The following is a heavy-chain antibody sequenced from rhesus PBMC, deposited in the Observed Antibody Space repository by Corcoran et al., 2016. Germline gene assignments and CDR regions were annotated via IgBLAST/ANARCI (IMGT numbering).Heavy chain of an antibody. CDR2: INSVRGST. J-gene: IGHJ4*01. CDR1: GFTFSSYW. V-gene: IGHV3S25*01. D-gene: IGHD3-16*01. Sequence: EVQLVESGGGLAKPGGSLRLSCAASGFTFSSYWMNWVRQAPGKGLEWVSAINSVRGSTYYATTMKGRFTSSIDTSKNTLSLQMNGLRAEDTAVYYCAKQFGTYYYSGSLVDGLDYWGQGVLVTVSS. CDR3: AKQFGTYYYSGSLVDGLDY.